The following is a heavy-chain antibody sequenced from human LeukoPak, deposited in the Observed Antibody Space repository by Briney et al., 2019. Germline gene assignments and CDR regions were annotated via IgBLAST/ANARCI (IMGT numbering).Heavy chain of an antibody. CDR3: AREGVNYYDSSGYETIDAFDI. CDR2: IYYSGST. Sequence: SQTLSLTCTVSGGSISSGGYYWSWIRQHPGKGLGWIGYIYYSGSTYYNPSLKSRVTISVDTSKNQFSLKLSSVTAADTAVYYCAREGVNYYDSSGYETIDAFDIWGQGTMVTVSS. J-gene: IGHJ3*02. CDR1: GGSISSGGYY. V-gene: IGHV4-31*03. D-gene: IGHD3-22*01.